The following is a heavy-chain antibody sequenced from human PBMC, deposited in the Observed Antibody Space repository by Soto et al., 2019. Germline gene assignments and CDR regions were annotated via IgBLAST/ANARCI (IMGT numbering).Heavy chain of an antibody. D-gene: IGHD2-8*01. Sequence: EVQLVESGGGLVQPGGSLKLSCAASGFTFSSFAMHWVRQASGKGLEWVGRIRSKANNYETEYAASVKGRFTISRDDSKNTAYLQMNSLETEDTAVYYCTRWCSSCGVGRLDPWGQGTLVTVSS. V-gene: IGHV3-73*01. CDR2: IRSKANNYET. CDR1: GFTFSSFA. CDR3: TRWCSSCGVGRLDP. J-gene: IGHJ5*02.